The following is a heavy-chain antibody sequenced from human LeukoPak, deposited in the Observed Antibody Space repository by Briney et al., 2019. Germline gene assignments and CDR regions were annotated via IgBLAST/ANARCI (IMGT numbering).Heavy chain of an antibody. Sequence: ASVKVSCKASGYTFTGYYMHWVRQAPGQGLEWMGWINPNSGGTNYAQKFQGRVTMTRDTSISTAYMELSRLRSDDTAVYYCARAGRIAAAGTRNWFDPWGQGTLVTVSS. J-gene: IGHJ5*02. CDR3: ARAGRIAAAGTRNWFDP. CDR2: INPNSGGT. V-gene: IGHV1-2*02. D-gene: IGHD6-13*01. CDR1: GYTFTGYY.